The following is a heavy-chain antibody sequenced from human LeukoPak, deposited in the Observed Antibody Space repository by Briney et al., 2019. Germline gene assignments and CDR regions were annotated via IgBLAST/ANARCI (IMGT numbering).Heavy chain of an antibody. J-gene: IGHJ4*02. CDR3: ARGLYITGEQPPDY. Sequence: GGSLRLSCAASGFTFSDYWMQWVRQAPGKGLVWVSRINSDGSDSTYADSVKGRFTISRDNAKNTLDLQMNSLRAEDTAVYYCARGLYITGEQPPDYWGQGTLVTVSS. D-gene: IGHD7-27*01. CDR2: INSDGSDS. V-gene: IGHV3-74*01. CDR1: GFTFSDYW.